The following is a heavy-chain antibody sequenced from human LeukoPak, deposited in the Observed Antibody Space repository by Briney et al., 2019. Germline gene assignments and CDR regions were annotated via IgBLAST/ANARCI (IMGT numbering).Heavy chain of an antibody. J-gene: IGHJ5*02. CDR3: ARYYDFWSGYYNWFDP. Sequence: SETLSLTCTVSGGSISSYYWSWIRQPPGEGLEWIGYIYYSGSTNYNPSLKSRVTISVDTSKNQFSLKLSSVTAADTAVYYCARYYDFWSGYYNWFDPWGQGTLVTVSS. V-gene: IGHV4-59*01. CDR2: IYYSGST. D-gene: IGHD3-3*01. CDR1: GGSISSYY.